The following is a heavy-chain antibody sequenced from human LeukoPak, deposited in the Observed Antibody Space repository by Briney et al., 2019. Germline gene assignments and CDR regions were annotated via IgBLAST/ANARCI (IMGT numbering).Heavy chain of an antibody. J-gene: IGHJ4*02. CDR3: ARDVYCSSTSCYEAADYGYFDY. CDR2: IIPIFGTA. V-gene: IGHV1-69*13. D-gene: IGHD2-2*01. Sequence: ASVKVSCKASGGTFSSYAIGWVRQAPGQGLEWMGGIIPIFGTANYAQKFQGRVTITADESTSTAYMELSRLRSEDTAVYYCARDVYCSSTSCYEAADYGYFDYWGQGTLVTVSS. CDR1: GGTFSSYA.